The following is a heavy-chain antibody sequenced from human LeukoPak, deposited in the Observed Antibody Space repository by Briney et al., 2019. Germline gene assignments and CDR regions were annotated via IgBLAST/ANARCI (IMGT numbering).Heavy chain of an antibody. CDR1: GFTFSSYN. D-gene: IGHD2-8*02. CDR2: ITSGSSYI. Sequence: GGSLRLSCAASGFTFSSYNMNWVRQAPGQGLEWVSSITSGSSYIYYADSVKGRFTISRDNAKSSLYLQMNSLRAEDTAVYYCARLFGGVTTFDYWGQGALVTVSS. CDR3: ARLFGGVTTFDY. V-gene: IGHV3-21*01. J-gene: IGHJ4*02.